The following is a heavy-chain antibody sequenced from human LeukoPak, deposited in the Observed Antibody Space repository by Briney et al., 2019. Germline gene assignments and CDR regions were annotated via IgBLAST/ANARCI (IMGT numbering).Heavy chain of an antibody. CDR3: AKELAPKMATIDY. J-gene: IGHJ4*02. CDR1: GVTISSYA. V-gene: IGHV3-23*01. CDR2: ICGSGDST. Sequence: GSLRLSCAVSGVTISSYALSWVRQAPGKGLEWVWTICGSGDSTYYADSVKGPFAISRDNTENTLYLQMNSLRAEDTAVYYCAKELAPKMATIDYWGQGTLVTVSS. D-gene: IGHD5-24*01.